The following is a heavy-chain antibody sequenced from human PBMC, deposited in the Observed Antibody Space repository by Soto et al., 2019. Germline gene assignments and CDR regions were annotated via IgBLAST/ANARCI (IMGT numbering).Heavy chain of an antibody. CDR3: ARADYCSSTSCQNWFDP. CDR1: GGSFSGYY. Sequence: SETLSLTCAVYGGSFSGYYWSWIRQPPGKGLEWIGEINHSGSTNYNPSLKSRVTISVDTSKNQFSLKLSSVTAADTAVYYCARADYCSSTSCQNWFDPWGQGTLVTVSS. CDR2: INHSGST. V-gene: IGHV4-34*01. J-gene: IGHJ5*02. D-gene: IGHD2-2*01.